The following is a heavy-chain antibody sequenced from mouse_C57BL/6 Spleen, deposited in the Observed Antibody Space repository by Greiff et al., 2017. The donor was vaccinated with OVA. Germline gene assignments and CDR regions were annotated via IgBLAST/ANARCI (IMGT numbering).Heavy chain of an antibody. CDR3: ARPLTGGALYWYFDV. V-gene: IGHV2-2*01. J-gene: IGHJ1*03. CDR1: GFSLTSYG. D-gene: IGHD4-1*01. CDR2: IWSGGST. Sequence: VMLVESGPGLVQPSQSLSITCTVSGFSLTSYGVHWVRQSPGKGLEWLGVIWSGGSTDYNAAFISRLSISKDNSKSQVFFKMNSLQADDTAIYYCARPLTGGALYWYFDVWGTGTTVTVSS.